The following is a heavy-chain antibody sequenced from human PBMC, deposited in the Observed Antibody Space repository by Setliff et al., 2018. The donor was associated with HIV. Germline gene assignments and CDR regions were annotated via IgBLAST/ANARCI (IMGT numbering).Heavy chain of an antibody. CDR3: ARRSTVARGVDCFDL. J-gene: IGHJ4*02. D-gene: IGHD3-10*01. CDR2: VDYSGSS. V-gene: IGHV4-59*08. CDR1: GDSMRTNY. Sequence: SETLSLTCSVSGDSMRTNYWTWIRQSPGKGLEWIGHVDYSGSSTYNPSLNSRVTLSIDTSESQFSLRLSSVTAADTALYYCARRSTVARGVDCFDLWGQGTQVTVSS.